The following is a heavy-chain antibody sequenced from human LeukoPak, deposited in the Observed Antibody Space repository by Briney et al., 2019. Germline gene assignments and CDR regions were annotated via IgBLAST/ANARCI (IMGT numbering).Heavy chain of an antibody. J-gene: IGHJ5*02. CDR2: TYYRSKWYN. CDR1: GDSVSSESAA. Sequence: SQTLSLTCAISGDSVSSESAAWNWIRQSPSRGLEWLGRTYYRSKWYNDYAVSVKGRININPDTSKNQFSLQLNSVTPEDTAVYYCAREDEVGITWSWFDPWGQGTPVTVSS. D-gene: IGHD1-26*01. CDR3: AREDEVGITWSWFDP. V-gene: IGHV6-1*01.